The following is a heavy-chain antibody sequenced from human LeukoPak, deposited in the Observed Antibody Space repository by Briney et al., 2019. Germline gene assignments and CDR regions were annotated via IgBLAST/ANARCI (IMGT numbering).Heavy chain of an antibody. CDR3: ARSPLFIYGSGSYYMGYNWFDP. CDR2: IYTSGST. J-gene: IGHJ5*02. Sequence: SETLSLTCTVSGGSISSSSYYWGWIRQPPGKGLEWIGRIYTSGSTNYNPSLKSRVTMSVDTSKNQFSLKLSSVTAADTAVYYCARSPLFIYGSGSYYMGYNWFDPWGQGTLVTVSS. V-gene: IGHV4-39*07. CDR1: GGSISSSSYY. D-gene: IGHD3-10*01.